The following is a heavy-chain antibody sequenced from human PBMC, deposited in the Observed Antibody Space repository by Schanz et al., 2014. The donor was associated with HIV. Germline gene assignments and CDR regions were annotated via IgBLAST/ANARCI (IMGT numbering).Heavy chain of an antibody. CDR3: ARGGILLLRGVSNWFDP. Sequence: QVQLHQSGAGLLKPSETLSLTCAVYGGSFSGYFWSWVRQSPGKGLEWIGEISHSGTTNYNPSLRSRVSMSVDTSKNKFSVKLKSMTAADTAVYYCARGGILLLRGVSNWFDPWGQGTLVIVSS. CDR2: ISHSGTT. D-gene: IGHD3-10*01. J-gene: IGHJ5*02. CDR1: GGSFSGYF. V-gene: IGHV4-34*01.